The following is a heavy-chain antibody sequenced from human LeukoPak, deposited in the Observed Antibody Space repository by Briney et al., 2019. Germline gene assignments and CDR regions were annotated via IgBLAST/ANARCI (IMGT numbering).Heavy chain of an antibody. V-gene: IGHV3-30-3*01. D-gene: IGHD4-17*01. CDR1: GFTFSSYG. Sequence: GGSLRLSCAAAGFTFSSYGMHWVRQAPGKGLEWVAVISYDGSNKYDADSVKGRFTISRDNSKNTLYLQMNSLGTEDTAVYYCAREAYGDYAFDYWGQGTPVTVSS. J-gene: IGHJ4*02. CDR2: ISYDGSNK. CDR3: AREAYGDYAFDY.